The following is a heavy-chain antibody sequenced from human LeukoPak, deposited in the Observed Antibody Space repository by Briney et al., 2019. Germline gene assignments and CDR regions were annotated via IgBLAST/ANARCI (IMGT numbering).Heavy chain of an antibody. CDR2: ISYDGSNK. CDR3: AKQNAVEIDYSYYGMDV. Sequence: PGRSLRLSCAASGFTFSSYGMHSVRQAPGKGLEWVAVISYDGSNKYYADSVKGRFTISRDNSKNTLYLQMNSLRAEDTAVYYCAKQNAVEIDYSYYGMDVWGQGTTVTVSS. V-gene: IGHV3-30*18. J-gene: IGHJ6*02. CDR1: GFTFSSYG. D-gene: IGHD5-24*01.